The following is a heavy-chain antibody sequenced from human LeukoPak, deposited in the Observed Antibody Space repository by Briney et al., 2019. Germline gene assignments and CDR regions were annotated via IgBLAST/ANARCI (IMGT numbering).Heavy chain of an antibody. CDR3: ATALYYYYYCGMDV. CDR1: GFTFSSYA. V-gene: IGHV3-23*01. CDR2: ISGSGGST. J-gene: IGHJ6*02. Sequence: GGSLRLSCAASGFTFSSYAMSWVRQAPGKGLEWVSAISGSGGSTYYADSVKGRFTISRDNSKNTLYLQMNSLRAEDTAVYYCATALYYYYYCGMDVWGQGTTVTVSS.